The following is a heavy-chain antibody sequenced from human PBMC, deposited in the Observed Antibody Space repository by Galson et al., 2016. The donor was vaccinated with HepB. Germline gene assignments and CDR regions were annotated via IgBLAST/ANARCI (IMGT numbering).Heavy chain of an antibody. D-gene: IGHD3-22*01. CDR3: ARALYYYNSGRNNSPRAMIPYAMDV. J-gene: IGHJ6*02. CDR2: VNTGTGDT. Sequence: SVKVSCKASGYTFTTYAVQWVRQAPGQSLEWMGWVNTGTGDTKYSQKFQGRVTITRDTSASTAFMELSSLRSDDTAVYYCARALYYYNSGRNNSPRAMIPYAMDVWGQGTTVTVSS. V-gene: IGHV1-3*04. CDR1: GYTFTTYA.